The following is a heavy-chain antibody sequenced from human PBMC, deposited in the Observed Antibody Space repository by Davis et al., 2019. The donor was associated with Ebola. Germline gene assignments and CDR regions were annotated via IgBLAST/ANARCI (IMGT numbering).Heavy chain of an antibody. D-gene: IGHD5-18*01. CDR1: AFTFSTYT. J-gene: IGHJ5*02. V-gene: IGHV3-21*01. CDR3: ASGLRGYSYGNWFDT. CDR2: ITSNSYI. Sequence: LRLSCAASAFTFSTYTMNWVRQAPGKGLEWVSSITSNSYIYYADSVKGRFTISRDNAKNSLYLQMNSLRAEDTAVYYCASGLRGYSYGNWFDTWGQGTLVTVSS.